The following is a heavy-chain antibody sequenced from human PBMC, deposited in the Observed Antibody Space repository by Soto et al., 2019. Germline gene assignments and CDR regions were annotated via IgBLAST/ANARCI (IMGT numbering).Heavy chain of an antibody. V-gene: IGHV4-61*01. D-gene: IGHD6-19*01. CDR2: IYYTGST. Sequence: PSASLSFTCTVSRRSVSSGSCYRSWKWQPPGKALHWIGDIYYTGSTRSNPPPRCRFTIPVDTSKSLFSLKLSSVTAADTAVYYCASGIAGDGTSFDYWGQGSLVTVS. J-gene: IGHJ4*02. CDR3: ASGIAGDGTSFDY. CDR1: RRSVSSGSCY.